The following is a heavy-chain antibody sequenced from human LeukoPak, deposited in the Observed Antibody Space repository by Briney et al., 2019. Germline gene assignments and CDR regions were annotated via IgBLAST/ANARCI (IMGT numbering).Heavy chain of an antibody. CDR1: GYTFTGYY. V-gene: IGHV1-2*02. CDR2: INPNSGGT. D-gene: IGHD1-20*01. Sequence: GASVKVSCKASGYTFTGYYMHWVRQAPGQGLEWMGWINPNSGGTNYAQKFQGRVTMTRDTSISTAYMELSRLRSDDTAVYYCARAYNWGFLNWFDPWGQGTLVTVSS. J-gene: IGHJ5*02. CDR3: ARAYNWGFLNWFDP.